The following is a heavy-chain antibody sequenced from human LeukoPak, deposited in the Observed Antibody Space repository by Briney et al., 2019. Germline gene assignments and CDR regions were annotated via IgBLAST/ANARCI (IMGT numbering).Heavy chain of an antibody. V-gene: IGHV3-66*02. D-gene: IGHD3-22*01. J-gene: IGHJ3*02. Sequence: GGSLRLSCAASGFTVSSNYMSWVRQAPGKGLEWVSVIYSGGSTYYADSVKGRFTISRDNSKNARYLQMNSLRAEDTAVYYCASSSGYYQDAFDIWGQGTMVTVSS. CDR1: GFTVSSNY. CDR2: IYSGGST. CDR3: ASSSGYYQDAFDI.